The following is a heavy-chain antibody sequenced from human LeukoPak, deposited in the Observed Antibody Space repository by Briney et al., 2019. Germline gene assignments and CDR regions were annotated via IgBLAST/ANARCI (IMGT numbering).Heavy chain of an antibody. CDR3: ARDRYRNSGSYYSY. CDR2: TSAYNGNT. D-gene: IGHD1-26*01. J-gene: IGHJ4*02. V-gene: IGHV1-18*01. CDR1: GGTFSSYG. Sequence: ASVKVSCKASGGTFSSYGISWVRQAPGQGLEWMGWTSAYNGNTNYAQKLQGRVTMTTDTSTSTAYMELRSLRSDDTAVYYCARDRYRNSGSYYSYWGQGTLVTVSS.